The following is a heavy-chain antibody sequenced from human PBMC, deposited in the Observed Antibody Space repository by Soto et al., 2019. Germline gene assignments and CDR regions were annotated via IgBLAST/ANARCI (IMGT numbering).Heavy chain of an antibody. CDR2: INAGNGNT. Sequence: QVQLVQSGAEXXKPGASVXVXXKASGYTFTSYAMHWVRQAPGQRLEWMGWINAGNGNTKYSQKFQGRVTITRDTSASTAYMELSSLRSEDTAVYYCARGTVVTHFDYWGQGTLVTVSS. CDR1: GYTFTSYA. V-gene: IGHV1-3*01. D-gene: IGHD2-15*01. J-gene: IGHJ4*02. CDR3: ARGTVVTHFDY.